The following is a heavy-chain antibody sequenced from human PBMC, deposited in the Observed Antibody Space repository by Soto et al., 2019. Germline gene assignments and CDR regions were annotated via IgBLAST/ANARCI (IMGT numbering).Heavy chain of an antibody. D-gene: IGHD1-7*01. J-gene: IGHJ4*02. V-gene: IGHV3-23*01. CDR2: SSATGAGT. CDR3: AKDRRAGGNYGFYSDF. CDR1: GFTFSSYG. Sequence: GGSLRLSCAASGFTFSSYGMTWVRQAPGKGLEWVPFSSATGAGTYYADSVKGRFTISRDNSKNTLYLQMTSLRADDTAVYYCAKDRRAGGNYGFYSDFWGQGALVTVSS.